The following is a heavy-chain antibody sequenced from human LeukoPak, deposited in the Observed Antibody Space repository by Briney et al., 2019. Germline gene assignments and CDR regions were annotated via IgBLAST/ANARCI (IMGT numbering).Heavy chain of an antibody. V-gene: IGHV4-34*01. Sequence: SETLSLTCTVSGGSISSYYWSWIRQPPGKGLESIGEINHSGSTNYNPSLKSRVTISVDTSKNQFSLKLSSVTAADTAVYYCARGGPYCSSTSCHDTSYYYGMDVWGQGTTVTVSS. J-gene: IGHJ6*02. CDR1: GGSISSYY. CDR3: ARGGPYCSSTSCHDTSYYYGMDV. CDR2: INHSGST. D-gene: IGHD2-2*01.